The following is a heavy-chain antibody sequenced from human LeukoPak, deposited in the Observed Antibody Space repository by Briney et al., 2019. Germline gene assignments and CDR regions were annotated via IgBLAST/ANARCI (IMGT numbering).Heavy chain of an antibody. V-gene: IGHV3-7*01. CDR3: ASGRSSGSETFDY. J-gene: IGHJ4*02. CDR1: GFTFSSYW. Sequence: TGGSLSLSCAASGFTFSSYWMSWVRQAPGKGLEWVANIKQDGSEKYYVDSVKGRFTISRDNAKNSLYLQMNSLRAEDTAVYYCASGRSSGSETFDYWGQGTLVTVSS. D-gene: IGHD3-10*01. CDR2: IKQDGSEK.